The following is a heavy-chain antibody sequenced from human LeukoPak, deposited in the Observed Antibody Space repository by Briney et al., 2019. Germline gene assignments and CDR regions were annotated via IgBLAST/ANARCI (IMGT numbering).Heavy chain of an antibody. CDR3: ARGRSIAARPHYFDY. Sequence: PGGSLRLSCAASGFPFTNAWLNWVRQAPGKGLEWVSTISGTGSNTYYADSVKGRFTISRDNAKNSLYLQMNSLRAEDTAVYYCARGRSIAARPHYFDYWGQGTLVTVSS. D-gene: IGHD6-6*01. V-gene: IGHV3-21*01. CDR2: ISGTGSNT. J-gene: IGHJ4*02. CDR1: GFPFTNAW.